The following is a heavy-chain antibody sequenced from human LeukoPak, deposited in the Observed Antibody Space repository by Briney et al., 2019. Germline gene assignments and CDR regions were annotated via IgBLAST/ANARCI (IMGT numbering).Heavy chain of an antibody. J-gene: IGHJ4*02. CDR2: IIPVFGTT. CDR3: ARCSPGDSSNFYAVLQY. Sequence: SVKVSCKASGGTFSSYAVSWVRLTPGQGLEWLGGIIPVFGTTTYAQKFQAKVTMTADKSTNTAYLEISSLTSDDTAVYYCARCSPGDSSNFYAVLQYWGQGTQVTVSS. D-gene: IGHD3-22*01. V-gene: IGHV1-69*06. CDR1: GGTFSSYA.